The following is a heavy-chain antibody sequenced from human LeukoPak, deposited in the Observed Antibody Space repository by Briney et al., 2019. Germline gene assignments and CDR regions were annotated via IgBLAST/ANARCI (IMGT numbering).Heavy chain of an antibody. CDR1: GYTFTSYY. Sequence: GASVKVSCKASGYTFTSYYLHWVRQAPGQGLEWMGIIIPSGGSTTYAQKFQGRVTMTRDTSTSTVYMELSSLRSEDTAVYYCARDLGYCSRSKCVSWFDPWGQGTLVTVSS. D-gene: IGHD2-2*01. V-gene: IGHV1-46*01. CDR2: IIPSGGST. J-gene: IGHJ5*02. CDR3: ARDLGYCSRSKCVSWFDP.